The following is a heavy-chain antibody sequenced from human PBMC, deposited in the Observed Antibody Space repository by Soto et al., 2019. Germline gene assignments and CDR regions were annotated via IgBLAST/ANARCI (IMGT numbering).Heavy chain of an antibody. CDR1: GGTFSSYA. Sequence: SVKVSCKASGGTFSSYAISWVRQAPGQGLEWMGGIIPIFGTANYAQKFQGRVTITADESTSTAYMELSSLRSEDTAVYYCARSPTVTPYYYYGMDVRGQRTTVTVSS. CDR3: ARSPTVTPYYYYGMDV. J-gene: IGHJ6*02. CDR2: IIPIFGTA. V-gene: IGHV1-69*13. D-gene: IGHD4-4*01.